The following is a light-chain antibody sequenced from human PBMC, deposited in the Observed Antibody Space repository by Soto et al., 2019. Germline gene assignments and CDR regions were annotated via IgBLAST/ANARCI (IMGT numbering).Light chain of an antibody. CDR1: QDINNY. Sequence: DIQMTQSPSSVSAFIGDRVTITCRARQDINNYVAWFQKKPGKAPESLIYGASSVQSGVTSRFSARGSRTEFTLTVSGLQAEDSATYYCQQYDGNPYTFGQGTKLEIK. CDR3: QQYDGNPYT. V-gene: IGKV1-16*01. J-gene: IGKJ2*01. CDR2: GAS.